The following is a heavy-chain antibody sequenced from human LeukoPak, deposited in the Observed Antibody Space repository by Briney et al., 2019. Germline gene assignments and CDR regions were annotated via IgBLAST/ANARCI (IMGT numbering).Heavy chain of an antibody. Sequence: GGSLRLSCAASGFTFGDYYMSWIRQAPGKGLEWVSHISSSASTIHYADSVKGRFTISRDNAKNSLYLQMNSLRAEDSAVYYCAREVHTGIDYWGQGTLVTVSS. D-gene: IGHD1-14*01. CDR2: ISSSASTI. CDR3: AREVHTGIDY. V-gene: IGHV3-11*01. CDR1: GFTFGDYY. J-gene: IGHJ4*02.